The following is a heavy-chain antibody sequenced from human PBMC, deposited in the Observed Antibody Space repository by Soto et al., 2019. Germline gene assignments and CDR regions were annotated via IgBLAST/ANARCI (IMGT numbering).Heavy chain of an antibody. Sequence: QLQLQESGPGLVKPSETLSLTCTVSGGSISSSSYYWGWIRQPPGKGLEWIGSIYYSGSTYYNPSLKSRVTISVDTSKNPFSLKLSSVTAADTAVYYCARLEIVLVPAAQKFDPWGQGTLVTVSS. CDR2: IYYSGST. V-gene: IGHV4-39*01. J-gene: IGHJ5*02. D-gene: IGHD2-2*01. CDR3: ARLEIVLVPAAQKFDP. CDR1: GGSISSSSYY.